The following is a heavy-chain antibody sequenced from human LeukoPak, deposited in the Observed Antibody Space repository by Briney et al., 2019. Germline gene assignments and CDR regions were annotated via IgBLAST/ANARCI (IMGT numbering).Heavy chain of an antibody. CDR1: GFTFSSYG. J-gene: IGHJ5*02. CDR3: ARDALPPTVTTYLWFDH. Sequence: GRSLRLSCAASGFTFSSYGMHWVRQAPGKGLEWVAVIWYDGSNKYYADSVKGRFTISRYNSKNTLYLQMNSLRAEDTAVYYCARDALPPTVTTYLWFDHWGQGTLVTVSS. D-gene: IGHD4-17*01. V-gene: IGHV3-33*01. CDR2: IWYDGSNK.